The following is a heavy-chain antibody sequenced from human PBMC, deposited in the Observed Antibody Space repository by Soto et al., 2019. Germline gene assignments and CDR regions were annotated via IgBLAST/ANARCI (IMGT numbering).Heavy chain of an antibody. V-gene: IGHV4-59*05. D-gene: IGHD1-26*01. J-gene: IGHJ5*02. Sequence: PSETLCLTCTVSGDSISSYYWSWIRQPPGKGLEWIGSIYYSGSTYYNPSLKSRVTISVDTSKNQFSLKLSSVTAADTAVYYCATQEVGGTYVYTFDPWGQGTLVTVSS. CDR1: GDSISSYY. CDR3: ATQEVGGTYVYTFDP. CDR2: IYYSGST.